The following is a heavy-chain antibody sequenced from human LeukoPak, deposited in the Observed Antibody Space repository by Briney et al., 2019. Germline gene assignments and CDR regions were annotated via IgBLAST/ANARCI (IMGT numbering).Heavy chain of an antibody. J-gene: IGHJ4*02. D-gene: IGHD3-9*01. CDR3: ARMRELDLAPALNYFDY. Sequence: NPSETLSLTCTVSGYSISSGYYWGWIRQPPGKGLEWIGSIYHSGSTYYNPSLKSRVTISVDTSKNQFSLKLSSVTAADTAVYYCARMRELDLAPALNYFDYWGQGTLVTVSS. CDR2: IYHSGST. V-gene: IGHV4-38-2*02. CDR1: GYSISSGYY.